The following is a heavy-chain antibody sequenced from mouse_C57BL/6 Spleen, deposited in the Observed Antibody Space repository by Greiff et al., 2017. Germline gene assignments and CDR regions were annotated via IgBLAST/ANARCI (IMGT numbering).Heavy chain of an antibody. D-gene: IGHD2-3*01. CDR2: INYDGSST. CDR3: ARVYDGYYEV. CDR1: GFTFSDYY. Sequence: EVQVVESEGGLVQPGSSMKLSCTASGFTFSDYYMAWVRQVPEKGLEWVANINYDGSSTYYLDSLKSRFIISRDNAKNILYLQMSSLKSEDTATYYCARVYDGYYEVWGTGTTVTVSS. V-gene: IGHV5-16*01. J-gene: IGHJ1*03.